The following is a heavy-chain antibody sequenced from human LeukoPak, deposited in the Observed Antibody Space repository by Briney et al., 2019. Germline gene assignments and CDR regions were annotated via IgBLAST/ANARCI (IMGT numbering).Heavy chain of an antibody. CDR1: GGSISSYY. CDR3: ARDNYDYVWGSYRHLDY. J-gene: IGHJ4*02. CDR2: ISYSGTT. D-gene: IGHD3-16*02. V-gene: IGHV4-59*01. Sequence: SETLSLTCTVSGGSISSYYWSWIRQPAGKGLECIGYISYSGTTHYNPSLRSRVTISVDTSKNQFSLKVTSVTAADTAVYYCARDNYDYVWGSYRHLDYWGQGNLVTVSS.